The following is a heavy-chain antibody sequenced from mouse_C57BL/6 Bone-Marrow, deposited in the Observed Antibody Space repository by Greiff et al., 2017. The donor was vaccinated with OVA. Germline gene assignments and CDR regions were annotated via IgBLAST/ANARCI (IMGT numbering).Heavy chain of an antibody. Sequence: EVKLVESGGDLVKPGGSLKLSCAASGFTFSSYGMSWARQTPDKRLEWVATISSGGSYTYYPDSVKGRFTISRDNAKNTLYLQMSSLKSEDTAMYYCARGGYAMDYWGQGTSVTVSS. J-gene: IGHJ4*01. V-gene: IGHV5-6*01. CDR2: ISSGGSYT. CDR1: GFTFSSYG. CDR3: ARGGYAMDY.